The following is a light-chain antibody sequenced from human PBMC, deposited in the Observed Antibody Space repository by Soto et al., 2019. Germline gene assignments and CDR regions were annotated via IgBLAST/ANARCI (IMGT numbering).Light chain of an antibody. CDR2: GNT. Sequence: QSVLTQPPSVSGAPGQRVTIFCTGSSSNIGADYHVHWYQQFPETAPRLLIYGNTNRPSGGPGRFSGSKSDTSASLVITGLQAEDEADYYCQSYDTSLRSNVFGTGTKLTVL. J-gene: IGLJ1*01. V-gene: IGLV1-40*01. CDR1: SSNIGADYH. CDR3: QSYDTSLRSNV.